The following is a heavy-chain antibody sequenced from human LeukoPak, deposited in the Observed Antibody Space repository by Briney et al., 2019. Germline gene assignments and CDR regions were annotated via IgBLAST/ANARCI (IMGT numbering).Heavy chain of an antibody. V-gene: IGHV4-4*07. Sequence: KPSETLSLTCTVSGGSISSYYWSWIRQPAGKGLEWIGRIYTGGSTNYNPSLKSRVTMSLDTSKSQFSLKLSSVTAADTAVYYCAREQRDTAMSRGLDYWGQGTLATVSS. CDR1: GGSISSYY. CDR3: AREQRDTAMSRGLDY. J-gene: IGHJ4*02. CDR2: IYTGGST. D-gene: IGHD5-18*01.